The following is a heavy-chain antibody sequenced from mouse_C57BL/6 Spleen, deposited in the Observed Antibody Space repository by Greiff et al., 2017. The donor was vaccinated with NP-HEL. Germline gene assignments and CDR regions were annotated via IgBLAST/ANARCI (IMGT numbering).Heavy chain of an antibody. Sequence: EELGPGLVKPSQSLSLTCSVTGYSITSGYYWNWIRQFPGNKLEWMGYISYDGSNNYNPSLKNRISITRDTSKNQFFLKLNSVTTEDTATYYCARAETSSYDYWGQGTTLTVSS. J-gene: IGHJ2*01. D-gene: IGHD1-1*01. CDR3: ARAETSSYDY. CDR2: ISYDGSN. V-gene: IGHV3-6*01. CDR1: GYSITSGYY.